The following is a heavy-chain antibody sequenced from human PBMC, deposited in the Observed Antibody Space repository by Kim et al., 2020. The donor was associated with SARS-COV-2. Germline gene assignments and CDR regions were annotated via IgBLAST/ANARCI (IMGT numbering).Heavy chain of an antibody. CDR1: DFTFSAYT. Sequence: GGSLRLSCAASDFTFSAYTMNWVHQAPGKGLEWVSSITGRSDYIYYADSVKGRFTISRDNADNSLYLHMNSLRAEDTAVYYCARLNGPKPNWYFDLWGRGTLVTVSS. V-gene: IGHV3-21*01. CDR2: ITGRSDYI. CDR3: ARLNGPKPNWYFDL. J-gene: IGHJ2*01.